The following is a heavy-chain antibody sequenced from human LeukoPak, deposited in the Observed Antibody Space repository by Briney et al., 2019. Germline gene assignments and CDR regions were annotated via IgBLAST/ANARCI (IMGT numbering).Heavy chain of an antibody. CDR3: TRGPPNWGYDF. V-gene: IGHV1-8*01. CDR2: MSPKSGNT. Sequence: ASVKVSCKASGYTFFSYDINGVRQATGQGPEWMGWMSPKSGNTGYAQKFQGRVTMTRGTSINTAYMELSGLISEDTAVYYCTRGPPNWGYDFWGQGTLVTVSS. CDR1: GYTFFSYD. D-gene: IGHD7-27*01. J-gene: IGHJ4*02.